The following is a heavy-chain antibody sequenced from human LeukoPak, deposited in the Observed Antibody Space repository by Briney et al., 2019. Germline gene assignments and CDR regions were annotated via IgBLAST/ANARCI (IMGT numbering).Heavy chain of an antibody. CDR2: IYSGGST. CDR1: GFTVSSNY. J-gene: IGHJ6*02. CDR3: ASGYSSGWYYYYYGMGV. Sequence: PGGSLRLSCAASGFTVSSNYMSWVRQAPGKGLEWVSVIYSGGSTYYADSVKGRFTISRDNSKNTLYLQMNSLRAEDTAVYYCASGYSSGWYYYYYGMGVWGQGTTVTVSS. D-gene: IGHD6-19*01. V-gene: IGHV3-53*01.